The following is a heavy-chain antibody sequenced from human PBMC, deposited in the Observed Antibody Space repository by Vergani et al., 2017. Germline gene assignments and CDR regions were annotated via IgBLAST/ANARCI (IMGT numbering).Heavy chain of an antibody. CDR1: GFSFSSHA. CDR3: AKAGSVTSGSLQDNCYIDV. D-gene: IGHD3-10*01. CDR2: ISNDGSKK. V-gene: IGHV3-30*18. Sequence: VQLVESGGGLVQPGGSLRLSCAASGFSFSSHAIHWVRQAPGKGLEWVAVISNDGSKKYYADSVKGRFTISRDNSKNTLDLQMNSLRTQDTAVYYCAKAGSVTSGSLQDNCYIDVWGKGTTVTVS. J-gene: IGHJ6*03.